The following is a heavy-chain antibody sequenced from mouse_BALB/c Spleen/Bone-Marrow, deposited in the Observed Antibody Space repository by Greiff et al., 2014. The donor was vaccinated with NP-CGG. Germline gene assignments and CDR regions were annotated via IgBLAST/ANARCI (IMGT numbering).Heavy chain of an antibody. CDR3: ARGGTGPFPY. D-gene: IGHD3-3*01. CDR2: ITTYSANA. V-gene: IGHV1-67*01. Sequence: VQLQQSGPELARPGESVKISCKGSGYTFTDYAMHWVKQSHAKSLEWIGVITTYSANAKYNQKFKGKATMTVDKSSSTAYLELARLTSEDSDIYHCARGGTGPFPYWGQGTLVTVSA. J-gene: IGHJ3*01. CDR1: GYTFTDYA.